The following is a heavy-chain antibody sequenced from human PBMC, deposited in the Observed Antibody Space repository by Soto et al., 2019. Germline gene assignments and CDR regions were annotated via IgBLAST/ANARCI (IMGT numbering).Heavy chain of an antibody. CDR2: IYYSGST. CDR3: ARSNKVTMTLFDY. J-gene: IGHJ4*02. Sequence: QVQLQESGPGLVKPSQTLSLTCTVSGGSISSGGYYWSWIRQHPGKGLEWIGYIYYSGSTYYNPSLKSRVTISVDTSKNQFSLKLSSVTDADTAVYYCARSNKVTMTLFDYWGQGTLVTVSS. V-gene: IGHV4-31*03. D-gene: IGHD3-22*01. CDR1: GGSISSGGYY.